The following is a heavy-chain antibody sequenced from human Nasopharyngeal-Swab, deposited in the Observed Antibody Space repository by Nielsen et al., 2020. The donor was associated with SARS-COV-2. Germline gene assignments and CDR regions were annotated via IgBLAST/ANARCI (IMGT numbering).Heavy chain of an antibody. J-gene: IGHJ6*02. CDR1: GYTFTTYN. Sequence: ASVKISCKASGYTFTTYNVHWVRQAPGQGLEWMGRINTSGSDTGYAQKFQGRVTMTRDTSTSTVYMEVSSLRSEDTAVYYCANRRLEGIDVWGQGTTV. CDR3: ANRRLEGIDV. CDR2: INTSGSDT. V-gene: IGHV1-46*01. D-gene: IGHD1-1*01.